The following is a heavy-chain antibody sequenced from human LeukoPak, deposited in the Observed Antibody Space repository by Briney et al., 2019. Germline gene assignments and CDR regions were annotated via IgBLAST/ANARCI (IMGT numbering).Heavy chain of an antibody. CDR1: GYTFTSSG. J-gene: IGHJ4*02. CDR2: ISAYNGDT. V-gene: IGHV1-18*01. Sequence: ASVKVSCRASGYTFTSSGISWVRQARGQGLEWMGWISAYNGDTDYAQKFQGRVTMTTDITTSKAYMELRSLRSDDTAVYYCTRDRSGFGVYAQRRPLDYWGQGTLVTVSS. D-gene: IGHD5/OR15-5a*01. CDR3: TRDRSGFGVYAQRRPLDY.